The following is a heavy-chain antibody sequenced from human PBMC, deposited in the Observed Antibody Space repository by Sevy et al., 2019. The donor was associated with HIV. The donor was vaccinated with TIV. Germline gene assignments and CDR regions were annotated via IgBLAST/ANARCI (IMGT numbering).Heavy chain of an antibody. D-gene: IGHD3-22*01. J-gene: IGHJ4*02. CDR3: AKDGSAYDSSGYYSFDY. Sequence: GGSLRLSCAASGFTFSSYAMSWVRQAPGKGLEWVSAISGSGGSTYYADSVKGRFTISRDNSKNTLYLQMNSLRAEDTAVYYCAKDGSAYDSSGYYSFDYWGQGTLFTVSS. CDR2: ISGSGGST. V-gene: IGHV3-23*01. CDR1: GFTFSSYA.